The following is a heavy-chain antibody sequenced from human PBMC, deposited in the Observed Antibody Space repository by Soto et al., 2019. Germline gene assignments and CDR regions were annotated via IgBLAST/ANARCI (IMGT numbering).Heavy chain of an antibody. CDR1: GFTFSSYA. CDR2: ISSNGGST. Sequence: GGSLRLSCSASGFTFSSYAMHWVRQAPGKGLEYVSAISSNGGSTYYADSVKGRFTISRDNSKNTLYLQMSSLRAEDTAVYYCVKGDPYPRGATQALDYWGQGTLVTVSS. D-gene: IGHD1-26*01. V-gene: IGHV3-64D*06. CDR3: VKGDPYPRGATQALDY. J-gene: IGHJ4*02.